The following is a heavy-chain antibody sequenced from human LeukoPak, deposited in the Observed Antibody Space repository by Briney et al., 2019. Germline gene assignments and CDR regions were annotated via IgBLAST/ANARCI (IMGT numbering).Heavy chain of an antibody. CDR1: GFTFYDYA. V-gene: IGHV3-9*01. CDR2: ISWNSGSI. D-gene: IGHD2-21*02. CDR3: AKDGNCGGDCYSLYYYYGMDV. Sequence: GRSLRLSCAASGFTFYDYAMPWVRHAPGKGLEWVSGISWNSGSIGYADSVKGRFTISRDNAKNSLYLQMNSLRAEDTALYYCAKDGNCGGDCYSLYYYYGMDVWGQGTTVTVSS. J-gene: IGHJ6*02.